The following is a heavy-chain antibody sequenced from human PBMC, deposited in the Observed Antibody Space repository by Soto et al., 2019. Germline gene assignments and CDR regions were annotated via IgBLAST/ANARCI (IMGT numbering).Heavy chain of an antibody. CDR1: GYTFANYG. V-gene: IGHV1-18*01. CDR2: INTYNGNI. Sequence: QIQLVQSGAEVKKPGASVKVSCKVSGYTFANYGISWARQAPGQGLEWMGWINTYNGNINYAQKRQGRVTMTTDTSTSTAYMELRSLRSDDTALYYCARERGNYKYFDYWGQGTLVTVSS. J-gene: IGHJ4*02. CDR3: ARERGNYKYFDY. D-gene: IGHD1-7*01.